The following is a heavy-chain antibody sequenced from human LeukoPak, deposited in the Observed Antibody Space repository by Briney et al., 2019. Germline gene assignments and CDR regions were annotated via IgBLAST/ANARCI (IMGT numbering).Heavy chain of an antibody. D-gene: IGHD1-26*01. CDR1: GGSISTENYD. V-gene: IGHV4-39*01. Sequence: SETLSLTYTVSGGSISTENYDWGWIRQPPGKGLEWIGNIYYTGSTNYNPSLKGRVTISVDTLKNQFSLRLTSMTAADTAVYYCVVDGAMDHWSQGTLVTVSS. J-gene: IGHJ4*02. CDR2: IYYTGST. CDR3: VVDGAMDH.